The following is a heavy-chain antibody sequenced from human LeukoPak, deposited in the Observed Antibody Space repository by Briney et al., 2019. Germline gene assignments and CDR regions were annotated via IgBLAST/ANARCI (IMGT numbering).Heavy chain of an antibody. J-gene: IGHJ6*02. V-gene: IGHV3-7*01. CDR1: GFTFSSYW. Sequence: GGSLGLSCAASGFTFSSYWMSWVRQAPGKGLEWVANIKQDGSEKYYVDSVKGRFTISRDNAKNSLYLQMNSLRAEDTAVYYCASSPYYYDSSGYYNLFYYYYGMDVWGQGTTVTVSS. CDR2: IKQDGSEK. D-gene: IGHD3-22*01. CDR3: ASSPYYYDSSGYYNLFYYYYGMDV.